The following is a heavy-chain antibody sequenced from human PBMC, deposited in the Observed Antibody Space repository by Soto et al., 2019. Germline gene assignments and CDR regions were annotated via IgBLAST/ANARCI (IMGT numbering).Heavy chain of an antibody. CDR2: INHSGST. CDR3: ARETMVRGVILLRAFDI. Sequence: QVQLQQGGAGLLKPAETRPLTCAFYGGSFSGDYVSWILQLPGKGLAWLGEINHSGSTNYNPSLKSRVTRAVDTSKNQFSLKLSSVTAADTAVYYCARETMVRGVILLRAFDIWGQGTMDTVSS. J-gene: IGHJ3*02. V-gene: IGHV4-34*01. D-gene: IGHD3-10*01. CDR1: GGSFSGDY.